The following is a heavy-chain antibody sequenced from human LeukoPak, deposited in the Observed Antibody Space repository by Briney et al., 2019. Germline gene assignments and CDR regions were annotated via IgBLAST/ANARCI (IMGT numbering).Heavy chain of an antibody. V-gene: IGHV4-28*05. J-gene: IGHJ3*02. CDR2: IYYSGGI. Sequence: SPSETLSLTCAVSGYSISSSNYWAWIRQPPGKGLEWIGHIYYSGGIYYNPSLKSRVTMSVDTSKNQFSLKLSSVTAVDTAVYYCARMATTGPTKAAFDIWGQGTMVTVSS. CDR1: GYSISSSNY. CDR3: ARMATTGPTKAAFDI. D-gene: IGHD4-17*01.